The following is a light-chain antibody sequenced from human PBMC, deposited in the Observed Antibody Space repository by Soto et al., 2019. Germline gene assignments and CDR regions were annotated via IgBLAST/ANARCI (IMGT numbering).Light chain of an antibody. CDR1: QSVNRY. J-gene: IGKJ2*01. CDR3: QQRGDWPS. V-gene: IGKV3-11*01. Sequence: EIVLTQSPATLSLSPGEGATLSCRASQSVNRYLAWYQQKPGQAPMLLISDASNRATGIPARFSGSGSGTDFTLTISSLEPEDFAVYYCQQRGDWPSFGQGTKLEIK. CDR2: DAS.